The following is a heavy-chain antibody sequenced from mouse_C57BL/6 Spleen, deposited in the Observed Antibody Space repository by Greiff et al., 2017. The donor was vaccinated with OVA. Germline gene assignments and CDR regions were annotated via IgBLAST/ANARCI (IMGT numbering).Heavy chain of an antibody. CDR1: GYTFTSYW. V-gene: IGHV1-50*01. Sequence: QVQLQQPGAELVKPGASVKLSCKASGYTFTSYWMQWVKQRPGQGLEWIGEIDPSDSYTNYNQKFKGKATLTVDKSSSTAYMQLSSLTSEDSAVYYCARRSSGSYAMDYWGQGTSVTVSS. J-gene: IGHJ4*01. D-gene: IGHD3-2*02. CDR2: IDPSDSYT. CDR3: ARRSSGSYAMDY.